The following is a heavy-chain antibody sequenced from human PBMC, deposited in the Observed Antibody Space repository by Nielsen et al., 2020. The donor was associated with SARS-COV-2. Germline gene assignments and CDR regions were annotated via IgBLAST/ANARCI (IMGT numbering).Heavy chain of an antibody. CDR1: GGSISSYY. Sequence: SETLSLACTVSGGSISSYYWNWIRQPPGKGLEWVGSIYYSGSNFYSPSLKSRVTISEDPSKNQFSLKLSAVTAADTAVYYCARRNYDFWSGYYYMDVWSKGPTVTVSS. V-gene: IGHV4-59*08. J-gene: IGHJ6*03. CDR3: ARRNYDFWSGYYYMDV. D-gene: IGHD3-3*01. CDR2: IYYSGSN.